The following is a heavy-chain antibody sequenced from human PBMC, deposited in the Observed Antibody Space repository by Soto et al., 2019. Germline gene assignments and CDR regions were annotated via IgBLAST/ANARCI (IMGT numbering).Heavy chain of an antibody. J-gene: IGHJ4*02. CDR3: ARGLYYYDSRGYWGY. D-gene: IGHD3-22*01. Sequence: EVQLVESGGGLVQPGGSLRLSCAASGFTFSSYSMNWVRQAPGKGLEWVSYISSSSSTTYYADSVKGRFTISRDNAKNSVYRQMNSLRDEDTAVYYCARGLYYYDSRGYWGYWGQGTLVTVSS. CDR1: GFTFSSYS. CDR2: ISSSSSTT. V-gene: IGHV3-48*02.